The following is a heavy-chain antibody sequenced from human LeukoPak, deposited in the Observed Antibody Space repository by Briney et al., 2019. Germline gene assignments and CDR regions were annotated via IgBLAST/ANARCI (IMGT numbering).Heavy chain of an antibody. CDR2: INPSGGST. V-gene: IGHV1-46*01. CDR3: ARVFAAAGRGFDS. CDR1: GYTFTSYY. J-gene: IGHJ5*01. Sequence: ASVKVSCKASGYTFTSYYMHWVRQAPGQGLEWMGIINPSGGSTSYAQKFQGRVTITRDMSTSTVYMELSSLRSEDTAVYYCARVFAAAGRGFDSWGQGTLVTVSS. D-gene: IGHD6-13*01.